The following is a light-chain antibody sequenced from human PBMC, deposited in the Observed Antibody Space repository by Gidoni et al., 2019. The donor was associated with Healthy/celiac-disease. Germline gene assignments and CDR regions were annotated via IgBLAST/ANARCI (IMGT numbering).Light chain of an antibody. CDR3: MQALQTPPT. V-gene: IGKV2-28*01. J-gene: IGKJ2*01. Sequence: DIVITQSPLSLPVTPGEPASISCRSSQSLLHSNGYNYLDWYLQKPGQSPQLLIYLGSNRASGVPDRFSGSGSGTDFTLKISGVEAEDVGVYYCMQALQTPPTFXQXTKLEIK. CDR2: LGS. CDR1: QSLLHSNGYNY.